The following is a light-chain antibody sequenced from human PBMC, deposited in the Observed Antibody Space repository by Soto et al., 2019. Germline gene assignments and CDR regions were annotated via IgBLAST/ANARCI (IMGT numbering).Light chain of an antibody. CDR3: NQYNNWPQT. V-gene: IGKV3-15*01. J-gene: IGKJ1*01. CDR1: QSVSSD. CDR2: GAS. Sequence: ETVLTQPPATLSVSPGERATLSCRASQSVSSDLAWYLQRPGQAPRVLIYGASTRATGFPARFRGRGSGTEFTHSTSSLQSEDFAIYYCNQYNNWPQTFGQWTKVDI.